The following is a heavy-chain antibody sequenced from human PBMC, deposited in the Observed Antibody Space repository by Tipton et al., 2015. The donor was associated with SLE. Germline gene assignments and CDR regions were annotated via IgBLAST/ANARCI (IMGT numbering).Heavy chain of an antibody. V-gene: IGHV3-33*08. D-gene: IGHD3-9*01. J-gene: IGHJ4*02. CDR1: GFTFSSYG. Sequence: RSLRLSCAASGFTFSSYGMHWVRQAPGKGLEWVAVIWYDGSDKYYADSVKGRFTISRDNSKNTLYLQMNSLRAEDTAVYYCAARLVDLDYWGQGTLVTVSS. CDR3: AARLVDLDY. CDR2: IWYDGSDK.